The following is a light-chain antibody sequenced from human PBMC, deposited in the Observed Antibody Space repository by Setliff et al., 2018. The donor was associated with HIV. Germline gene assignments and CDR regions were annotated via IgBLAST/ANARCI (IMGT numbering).Light chain of an antibody. J-gene: IGLJ1*01. CDR2: EVS. CDR3: SSYTNTPLYV. Sequence: QSVLAQPASVSGSPGQSITISCTGTSSDVGGYNYVSWYQQHPGKAPKLMIYEVSKRPSGVPDRFSGSKSGNTASLTISGLQAEDGADYYCSSYTNTPLYVFGTGTKVTV. CDR1: SSDVGGYNY. V-gene: IGLV2-14*01.